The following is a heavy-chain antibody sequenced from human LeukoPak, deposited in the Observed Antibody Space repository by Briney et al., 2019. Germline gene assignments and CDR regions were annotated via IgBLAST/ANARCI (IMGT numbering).Heavy chain of an antibody. CDR1: GFTFGSYA. CDR2: ISYGGSNK. CDR3: ARDHFITISPPYYLDY. J-gene: IGHJ4*02. V-gene: IGHV3-30*04. Sequence: GGSLRLSCEASGFTFGSYAMYWVRQAPGKGLEWVAVISYGGSNKYYADSVKGRFTISRDNSKNTVYLQVNSLRAEDAAVYYCARDHFITISPPYYLDYWGQGTLVTVSS. D-gene: IGHD3-9*01.